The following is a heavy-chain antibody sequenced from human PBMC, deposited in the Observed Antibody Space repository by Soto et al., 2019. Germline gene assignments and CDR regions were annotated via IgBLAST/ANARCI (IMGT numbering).Heavy chain of an antibody. Sequence: EVQLLESGGGLEKPGGSLRLSCAASGFTFTSYAMSWVRQTPGKGLEWVSSISGSGGSTYYADSVKGRFTISRDNSKNTLYLQMNSLRAEDTAVYYCARGCWVSSGTSCYREWGQGTLVTVSS. J-gene: IGHJ4*02. D-gene: IGHD2-2*02. CDR2: ISGSGGST. V-gene: IGHV3-23*01. CDR1: GFTFTSYA. CDR3: ARGCWVSSGTSCYRE.